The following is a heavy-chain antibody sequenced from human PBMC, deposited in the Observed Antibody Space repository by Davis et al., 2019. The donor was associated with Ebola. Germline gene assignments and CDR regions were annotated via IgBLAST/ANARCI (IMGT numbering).Heavy chain of an antibody. CDR2: IYPGDSDT. J-gene: IGHJ4*02. CDR3: ARRYSSVRLGNTYYEILTGDYTGGEYFDY. Sequence: GESLKISCKGSGYSFTSYWIGWVRQMPGKGLEWMGIIYPGDSDTRYSPSFQGQVTISADKSISTANLQWNSLKASDTAMYYCARRYSSVRLGNTYYEILTGDYTGGEYFDYWGQGALVTVSS. V-gene: IGHV5-51*01. D-gene: IGHD3-9*01. CDR1: GYSFTSYW.